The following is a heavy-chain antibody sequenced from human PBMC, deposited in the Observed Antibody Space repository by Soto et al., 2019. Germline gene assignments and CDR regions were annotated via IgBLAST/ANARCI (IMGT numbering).Heavy chain of an antibody. V-gene: IGHV1-3*01. Sequence: GASVKVSCKASGYTFTSYAMHWVRQAPGQRLEWMGWINAGNGNTKYSQKFQGRVTITRDTSASTAYMELSSLRSEDTAVYYCARWGEAAAGPDYYYYYMDVWGKGTTVTVSS. J-gene: IGHJ6*03. CDR1: GYTFTSYA. CDR3: ARWGEAAAGPDYYYYYMDV. CDR2: INAGNGNT. D-gene: IGHD6-13*01.